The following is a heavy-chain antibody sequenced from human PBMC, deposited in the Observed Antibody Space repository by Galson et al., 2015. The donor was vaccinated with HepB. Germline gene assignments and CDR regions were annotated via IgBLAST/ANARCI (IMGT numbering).Heavy chain of an antibody. Sequence: SVKVSCKASGGTFTSYNFNWVRQAPGQGLEWMGRIIPSLNIANYAQRFQGRVTITADRSTSTAYVEVRSLRSEDTAVYYCARGPWGSGSYYPPFDYWGQGTLVTVSS. CDR2: IIPSLNIA. V-gene: IGHV1-69*02. J-gene: IGHJ4*02. CDR3: ARGPWGSGSYYPPFDY. D-gene: IGHD3-10*01. CDR1: GGTFTSYN.